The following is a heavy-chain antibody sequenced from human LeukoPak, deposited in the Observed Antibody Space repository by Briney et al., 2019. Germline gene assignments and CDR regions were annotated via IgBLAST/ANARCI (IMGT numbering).Heavy chain of an antibody. V-gene: IGHV4-34*01. J-gene: IGHJ6*03. Sequence: SETLSLTCAVYGGSFSGYYWSWIRQPPGKGLEWIGEINHSGSTNYNPSLKSRVTISVDASKNQFSLKLSFVTAADTAVYYCARLRIAARLYYYYYMDVWGKGTTVTVSS. CDR1: GGSFSGYY. D-gene: IGHD6-6*01. CDR2: INHSGST. CDR3: ARLRIAARLYYYYYMDV.